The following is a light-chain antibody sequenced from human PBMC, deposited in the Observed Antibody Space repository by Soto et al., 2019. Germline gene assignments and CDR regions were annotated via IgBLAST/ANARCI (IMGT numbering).Light chain of an antibody. CDR3: QQGHSLPWT. Sequence: DIQMTQSPSSQSASVGDRVTITCRASQSIGTYLNWYQQTPGKAPNLLIYAASTLESGIPSRFSGRGSGTEFTLTISSLQPEDFATYYCQQGHSLPWTFGQGTKVEIK. J-gene: IGKJ1*01. V-gene: IGKV1-39*01. CDR2: AAS. CDR1: QSIGTY.